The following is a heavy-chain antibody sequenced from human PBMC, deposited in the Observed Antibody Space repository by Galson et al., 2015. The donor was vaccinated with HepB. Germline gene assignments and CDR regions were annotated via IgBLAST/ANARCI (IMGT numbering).Heavy chain of an antibody. D-gene: IGHD6-13*01. Sequence: SLRLSCAASGFTVSSNYMSWVRQAPGKGLEWVSVIYSGGSTYYADSVKGRFTISRDNSKNTLYLQMNSLRAEDTAVYYCARDSGYSSSWYWSYWGQGTLVTVSS. CDR2: IYSGGST. CDR3: ARDSGYSSSWYWSY. J-gene: IGHJ4*02. V-gene: IGHV3-53*01. CDR1: GFTVSSNY.